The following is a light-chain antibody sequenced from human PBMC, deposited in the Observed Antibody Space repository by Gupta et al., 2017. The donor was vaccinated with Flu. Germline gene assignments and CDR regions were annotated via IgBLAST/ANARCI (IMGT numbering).Light chain of an antibody. Sequence: PGETATRSCRASQSVSNYLARYQQKPGQAPRLLIYDASTRATGIPARFSGSGSGTDFTLTISSLEPEDFAVYFCQQRNNWPSFGGGTKVEIK. CDR2: DAS. CDR1: QSVSNY. V-gene: IGKV3-11*01. CDR3: QQRNNWPS. J-gene: IGKJ4*01.